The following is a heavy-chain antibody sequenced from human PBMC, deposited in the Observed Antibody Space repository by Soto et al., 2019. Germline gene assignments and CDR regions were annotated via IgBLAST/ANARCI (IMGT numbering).Heavy chain of an antibody. J-gene: IGHJ6*02. CDR2: ISAYNGNT. CDR3: ARVHDFWSGYYTRYYGMDV. D-gene: IGHD3-3*01. V-gene: IGHV1-18*01. CDR1: GYTFTSYG. Sequence: ASVKVSCKASGYTFTSYGISWVRQAPGQGLEWMGWISAYNGNTNYAQKLQGRVTMTTDTSTSTAYMELRSLRSDDTAVYYCARVHDFWSGYYTRYYGMDVWGQGTTVTVSS.